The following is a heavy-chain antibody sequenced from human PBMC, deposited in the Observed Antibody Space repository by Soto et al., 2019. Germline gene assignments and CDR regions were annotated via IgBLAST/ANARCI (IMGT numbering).Heavy chain of an antibody. J-gene: IGHJ5*02. CDR1: GFTFSSYG. Sequence: QVQLVESGGGVVQPGRSLRLSCAASGFTFSSYGMHWVRQAPGKGLEWVAVIWYDGSNKYYADSVKGRFTISRDNSKNTLYLQMNSLRAEDTAVYYCARVYGSGKNWFDPWGQGTLVTVSS. V-gene: IGHV3-33*01. CDR3: ARVYGSGKNWFDP. D-gene: IGHD3-10*01. CDR2: IWYDGSNK.